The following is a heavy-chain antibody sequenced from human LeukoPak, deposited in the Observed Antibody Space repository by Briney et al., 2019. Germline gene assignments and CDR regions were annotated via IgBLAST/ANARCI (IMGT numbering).Heavy chain of an antibody. V-gene: IGHV4-59*01. CDR2: IYYSGST. Sequence: ASETLSLTCTVSGGSISNYFWNWLRQPPGKGLEWIGYIYYSGSTNYNPSLKSRVTISVDTSKNQFSLKLSSVTAADTAVYYCARGGNWNDVVGAFDIWGQGTMVTVSS. D-gene: IGHD1-1*01. CDR1: GGSISNYF. CDR3: ARGGNWNDVVGAFDI. J-gene: IGHJ3*02.